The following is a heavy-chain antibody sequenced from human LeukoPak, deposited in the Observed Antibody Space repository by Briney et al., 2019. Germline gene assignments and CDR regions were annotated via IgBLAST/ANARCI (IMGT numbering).Heavy chain of an antibody. Sequence: GGSLRLSCAASGFTFISYGMHWVRQAPGKGLEWVAVISYDGSNKYYADSVKGRFTISRDNSKDTLYLQMNTLRAEDTAVYYCAKARPAIAARVGYYYGLDVWGQGTTVTVSS. D-gene: IGHD6-6*01. CDR2: ISYDGSNK. CDR1: GFTFISYG. CDR3: AKARPAIAARVGYYYGLDV. V-gene: IGHV3-30*18. J-gene: IGHJ6*02.